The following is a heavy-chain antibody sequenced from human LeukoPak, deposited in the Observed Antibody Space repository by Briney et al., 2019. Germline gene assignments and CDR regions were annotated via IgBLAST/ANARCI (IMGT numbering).Heavy chain of an antibody. CDR3: ARTGGTIDY. J-gene: IGHJ4*02. Sequence: SETLSLTCTVSGGSISRVDYYWSWIRQPPGKGLEWIGYIYYSGSTYYNPSLKSRVTISVDTSKNQFSLKLNSVAAADTAVHYCARTGGTIDYWGQGTLVTVSS. D-gene: IGHD2-8*02. V-gene: IGHV4-30-4*01. CDR2: IYYSGST. CDR1: GGSISRVDYY.